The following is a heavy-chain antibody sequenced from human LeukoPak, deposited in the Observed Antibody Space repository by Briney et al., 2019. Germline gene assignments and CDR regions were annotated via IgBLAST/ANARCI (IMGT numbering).Heavy chain of an antibody. CDR2: ISSSGSTI. CDR1: GFTFSDYY. V-gene: IGHV3-11*01. CDR3: ARERWELLYYYYGMDV. J-gene: IGHJ6*02. Sequence: GGSLRLSCAASGFTFSDYYMSWIRQAPGKGLECVSYISSSGSTIYYAHSVKGRFTISRDNAKNSLYLQMNSLRAEDTAVYYCARERWELLYYYYGMDVWGQGTTVTVSS. D-gene: IGHD1-26*01.